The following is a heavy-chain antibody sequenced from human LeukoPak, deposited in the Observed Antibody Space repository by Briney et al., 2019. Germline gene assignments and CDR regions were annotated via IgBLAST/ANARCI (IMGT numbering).Heavy chain of an antibody. J-gene: IGHJ4*02. CDR3: AKRPKYGNSWIDF. Sequence: GGSLRLSCAASGFTFNNFAMSWVRQAPGKGLDWVSGLSGSGSSTFYAESVKGRFTISRDNSNSTLYLQMNSLRAEDTAVYYCAKRPKYGNSWIDFWGQGTLVTVSS. V-gene: IGHV3-23*01. CDR1: GFTFNNFA. CDR2: LSGSGSST. D-gene: IGHD6-13*01.